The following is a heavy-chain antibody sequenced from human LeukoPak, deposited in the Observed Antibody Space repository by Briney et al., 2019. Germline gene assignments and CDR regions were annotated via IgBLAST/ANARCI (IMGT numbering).Heavy chain of an antibody. CDR3: ARGGLGGAFDI. CDR1: GGSFSGYY. V-gene: IGHV4-34*01. CDR2: INHSGST. D-gene: IGHD3-16*01. J-gene: IGHJ3*02. Sequence: PSETLSLTCAVYGGSFSGYYWSWIRQPPGKGLEWIGEINHSGSTNYNPSLKSRVTISVDTSKNQFPLKLSSVTAADTAVYYCARGGLGGAFDIWGQGTMVTVSS.